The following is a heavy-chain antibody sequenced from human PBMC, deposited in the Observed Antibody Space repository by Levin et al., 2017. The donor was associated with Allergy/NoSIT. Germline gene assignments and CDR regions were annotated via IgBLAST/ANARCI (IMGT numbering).Heavy chain of an antibody. CDR3: ASTVVVGANDAFDS. Sequence: GGSLRLSCAASGFTFSSHGMHWVRLAPGKGLEWVAVISYDGSNKYYADSVKGRFTISRDNSKNTLYLQMNSLRAEDTAVYYGASTVVVGANDAFDSWGQGTMVTVSS. CDR2: ISYDGSNK. V-gene: IGHV3-30*03. D-gene: IGHD2-15*01. CDR1: GFTFSSHG. J-gene: IGHJ3*02.